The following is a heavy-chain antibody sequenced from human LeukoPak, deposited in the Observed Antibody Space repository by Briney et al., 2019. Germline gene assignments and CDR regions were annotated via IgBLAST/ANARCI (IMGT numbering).Heavy chain of an antibody. CDR2: INHSGNT. CDR1: GGSFSGNY. V-gene: IGHV4-34*01. D-gene: IGHD6-6*01. J-gene: IGHJ4*02. Sequence: PSETLSLTCAVYGGSFSGNYWSWIRQPPGKGLEWIGEINHSGNTNYNPSLKSRVTISVDTSKNQFSLKLSSVTAADTAVYSCARRAARPRGGYIDYWGQGTLVTASS. CDR3: ARRAARPRGGYIDY.